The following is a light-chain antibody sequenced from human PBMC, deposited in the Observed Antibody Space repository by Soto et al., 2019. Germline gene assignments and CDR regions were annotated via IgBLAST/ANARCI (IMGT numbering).Light chain of an antibody. V-gene: IGKV1-8*01. Sequence: QMTQSPSTLSASVGDRVTITCRASQGISSYLAWYQQKPGKAPKLLIYAASTLQSGVPSRFSGSGSGTDFTLTISCLQSEDFATYYCQQYYSYPRTFGQGTKVDIK. CDR3: QQYYSYPRT. CDR2: AAS. J-gene: IGKJ1*01. CDR1: QGISSY.